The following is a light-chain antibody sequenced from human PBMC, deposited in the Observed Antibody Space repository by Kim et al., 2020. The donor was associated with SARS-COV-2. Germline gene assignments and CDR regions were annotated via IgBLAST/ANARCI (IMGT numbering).Light chain of an antibody. Sequence: SYELTQPPSVSVSQGQTARITCSGDALPKQYAYWYQQKPGQAPALVIYKDSERPSGIPERFSGSSSGTTVTLTISGVQAEDEADYYCQSADSSGTVVFGG. CDR1: ALPKQY. J-gene: IGLJ2*01. V-gene: IGLV3-25*03. CDR2: KDS. CDR3: QSADSSGTVV.